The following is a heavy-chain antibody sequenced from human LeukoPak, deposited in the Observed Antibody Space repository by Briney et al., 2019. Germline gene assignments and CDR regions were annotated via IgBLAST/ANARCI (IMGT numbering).Heavy chain of an antibody. D-gene: IGHD3-3*01. CDR1: GGSISSSSYY. V-gene: IGHV4-39*07. Sequence: PSETLSLTCTVSGGSISSSSYYWGWIRQPPGKGLEWIGSIYYSGSTYYNPSLKNRVTISVDTSKNQFSLKLSSVTAADTAVYYCASIGGDRGYDFWSGYRGAYYFDYWGQGTLVTVSS. CDR2: IYYSGST. CDR3: ASIGGDRGYDFWSGYRGAYYFDY. J-gene: IGHJ4*02.